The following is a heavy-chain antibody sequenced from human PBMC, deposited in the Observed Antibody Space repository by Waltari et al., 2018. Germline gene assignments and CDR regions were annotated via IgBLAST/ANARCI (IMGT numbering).Heavy chain of an antibody. D-gene: IGHD5-12*01. V-gene: IGHV4-38-2*01. J-gene: IGHJ4*02. CDR3: ASASVDIVATTLFDY. CDR1: GYSISSGYY. Sequence: QVQLQESGPGLVKPSEPLSLTCAVSGYSISSGYYWGWIRQPPGKGLEWIGSIYHSGSTYYNPSLKSRVTISVDTSKNQFSLKLSSVTAADTAVYYCASASVDIVATTLFDYWGQGTLVTVSS. CDR2: IYHSGST.